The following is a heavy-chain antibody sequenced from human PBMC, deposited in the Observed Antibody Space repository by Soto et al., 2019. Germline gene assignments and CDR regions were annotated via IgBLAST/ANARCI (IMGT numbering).Heavy chain of an antibody. J-gene: IGHJ4*02. V-gene: IGHV3-30-3*01. CDR2: ISYDGSNK. CDR3: ARDHYYYDSSGYYYRYYFDY. D-gene: IGHD3-22*01. CDR1: GFTFSNYA. Sequence: GGSLRLSCAASGFTFSNYAMHWVRQAPGKGLEWVAVISYDGSNKYYADSVKGRFTISRDNSKNTLYLQMNSLRAEDTAVYYCARDHYYYDSSGYYYRYYFDYWGQGTLVTVSS.